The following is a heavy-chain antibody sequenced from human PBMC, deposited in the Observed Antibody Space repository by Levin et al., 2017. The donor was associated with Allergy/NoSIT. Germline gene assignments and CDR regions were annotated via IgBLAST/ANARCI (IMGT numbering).Heavy chain of an antibody. CDR3: ARHGYDIVVVVAARGGAFDS. J-gene: IGHJ3*02. CDR1: GGSISSSSYY. Sequence: GSLRLSCTVSGGSISSSSYYWGWIRQPPGKGLEWIGSIYYSGSTYYNPSLKSRVTISVDTSKSQFSLMLSSVTAADTAVYYWARHGYDIVVVVAARGGAFDSWGQGTMVTVSS. CDR2: IYYSGST. V-gene: IGHV4-39*01. D-gene: IGHD2-15*01.